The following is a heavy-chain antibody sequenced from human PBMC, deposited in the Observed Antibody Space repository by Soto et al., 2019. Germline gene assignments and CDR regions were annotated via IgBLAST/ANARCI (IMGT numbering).Heavy chain of an antibody. CDR1: GFTFSSYG. CDR3: ARENPGDWDYYYYGMDV. D-gene: IGHD7-27*01. J-gene: IGHJ6*02. V-gene: IGHV3-33*01. CDR2: VWYDGSNK. Sequence: VGSLRLSCAASGFTFSSYGMHWVRQAPGKGLEWVAVVWYDGSNKYYAASVKGRFTISRDNSKNTLYLQMSSLIAEETAVYYCARENPGDWDYYYYGMDVWGQGTTVTVSS.